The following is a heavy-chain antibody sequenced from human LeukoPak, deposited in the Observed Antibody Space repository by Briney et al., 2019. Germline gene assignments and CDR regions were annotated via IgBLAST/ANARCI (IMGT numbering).Heavy chain of an antibody. CDR1: GGSMNVYC. D-gene: IGHD4-17*01. J-gene: IGHJ4*02. CDR3: ARDQGDYGDHRYFDY. V-gene: IGHV4-4*07. CDR2: ISSSWST. Sequence: NPSETLSLTCTVSGGSMNVYCWNWIRQPAGKGPEWIGRISSSWSTDYNPSFKNRVTMSVDTSKKQFSLRLSSVTAADTAVYYCARDQGDYGDHRYFDYWGQGTQVTVSS.